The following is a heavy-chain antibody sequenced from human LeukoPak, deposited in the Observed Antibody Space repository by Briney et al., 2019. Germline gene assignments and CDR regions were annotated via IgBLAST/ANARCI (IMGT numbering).Heavy chain of an antibody. CDR3: ANGYDFWSGYYTREYYYYYGMDV. V-gene: IGHV3-23*01. Sequence: PGGSLRLSCAASGFTFSSYAMSWVRQAPGKGLEWVSAISGSGGSTYYADSVKGRFTISRDNSKNTLYLQMNSLRAEDTAVYYCANGYDFWSGYYTREYYYYYGMDVWGQGTTVTVSS. J-gene: IGHJ6*02. CDR2: ISGSGGST. D-gene: IGHD3-3*01. CDR1: GFTFSSYA.